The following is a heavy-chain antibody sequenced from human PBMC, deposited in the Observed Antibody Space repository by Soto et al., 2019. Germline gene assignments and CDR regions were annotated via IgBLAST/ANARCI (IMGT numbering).Heavy chain of an antibody. CDR3: ARSDSMVRGVGKNYYYYYYMDV. J-gene: IGHJ6*03. CDR2: IYYSGST. D-gene: IGHD3-10*01. Sequence: PSETLSLTCTVSGGSISSYYWSWIRKPPGKGLEWIGYIYYSGSTNYNPSLKSRVTISVDTSKNQFSLKLSSVTAADTAVYYCARSDSMVRGVGKNYYYYYYMDVWGKGTTVTVSS. CDR1: GGSISSYY. V-gene: IGHV4-59*01.